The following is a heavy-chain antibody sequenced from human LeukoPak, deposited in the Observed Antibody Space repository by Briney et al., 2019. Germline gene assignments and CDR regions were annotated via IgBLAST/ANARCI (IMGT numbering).Heavy chain of an antibody. Sequence: GGSLRLSCAASGFTFSSYAMSWVRQAPGKGLEWVSAISGSGGSTYYADSVKGRFTISRDNAKNSLYLQMNSLRAEDTAVYYCARDRRRLDGMDVWGQGTTVTVSS. D-gene: IGHD5-12*01. V-gene: IGHV3-23*01. CDR2: ISGSGGST. CDR1: GFTFSSYA. J-gene: IGHJ6*02. CDR3: ARDRRRLDGMDV.